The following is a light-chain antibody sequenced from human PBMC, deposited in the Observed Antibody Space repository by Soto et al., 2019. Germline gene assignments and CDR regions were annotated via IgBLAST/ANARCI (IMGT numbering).Light chain of an antibody. V-gene: IGKV3-20*01. CDR3: QQYGSSLYT. Sequence: EIVLTQSPGTLSLSPGEGATLPCRASQSVSSSYVAWYQQKPGQAPRLLIYGAYIRATGIPDRFSGSGSGTEFTLSISRLEPEDFAVYYCQQYGSSLYTFGQGTKLEIK. CDR1: QSVSSSY. J-gene: IGKJ2*01. CDR2: GAY.